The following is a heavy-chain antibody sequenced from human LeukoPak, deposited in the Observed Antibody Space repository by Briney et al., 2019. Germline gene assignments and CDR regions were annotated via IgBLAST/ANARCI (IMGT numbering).Heavy chain of an antibody. CDR1: GGSFSTYY. CDR2: IYYSGST. Sequence: SETLSLTCTVSGGSFSTYYWSWIRQPPGKGLEWIGYIYYSGSTNYNPSLKSRVTISVDTSKNQFSLKLSSVTAADTAVYYCARGAHSRGYFTFDSWGQGTLVTVSS. V-gene: IGHV4-59*01. D-gene: IGHD3-22*01. J-gene: IGHJ4*02. CDR3: ARGAHSRGYFTFDS.